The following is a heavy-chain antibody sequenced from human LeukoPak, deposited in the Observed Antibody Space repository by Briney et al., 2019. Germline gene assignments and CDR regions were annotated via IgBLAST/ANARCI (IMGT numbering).Heavy chain of an antibody. D-gene: IGHD3-3*01. CDR3: ARSRITIFGVVIIGDYYYGMDV. CDR2: IIPILGIP. J-gene: IGHJ6*02. Sequence: SVKLSCKSSGGTFSSYAISWVRPAPGQGHEWVGRIIPILGIPNYAQKFQGRVTITADKFTSTAYMELSSLRSEGTAVYYCARSRITIFGVVIIGDYYYGMDVWGQGTTVTVA. V-gene: IGHV1-69*04. CDR1: GGTFSSYA.